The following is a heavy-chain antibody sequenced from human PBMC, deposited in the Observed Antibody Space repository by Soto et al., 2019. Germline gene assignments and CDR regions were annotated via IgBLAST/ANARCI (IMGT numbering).Heavy chain of an antibody. CDR3: AREVPYYDSSGYFSHFYGMDV. Sequence: SQSLSLTCAVSGDSVSRNSAAWNWIRQSPSRGLEWLGRTYYRSKWYNDYAVYVKSRISINPDTSKNRFSLQLNSVTPEDTAVYYCAREVPYYDSSGYFSHFYGMDVWGQGTTVTVSS. V-gene: IGHV6-1*01. D-gene: IGHD3-22*01. CDR2: TYYRSKWYN. CDR1: GDSVSRNSAA. J-gene: IGHJ6*01.